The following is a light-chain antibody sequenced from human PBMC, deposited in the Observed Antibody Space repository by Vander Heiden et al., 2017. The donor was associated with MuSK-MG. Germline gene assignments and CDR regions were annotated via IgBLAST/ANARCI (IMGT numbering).Light chain of an antibody. CDR3: QQSYSTQWT. CDR1: QSSSSY. CDR2: AAA. V-gene: IGKV1-39*01. Sequence: DIPMTQSPSSLSASVGDRVTITCRESQSSSSYVNWYQQKPGKAPKLLIYAAASLQSWVPTRVSGSGSGTDFTFTISRLQPEDVATYFCQQSYSTQWTFGKGTKVEIK. J-gene: IGKJ1*01.